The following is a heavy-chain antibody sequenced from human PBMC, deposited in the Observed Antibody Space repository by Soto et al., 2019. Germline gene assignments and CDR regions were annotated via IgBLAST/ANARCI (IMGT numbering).Heavy chain of an antibody. CDR1: GLIFSDVW. V-gene: IGHV3-15*01. D-gene: IGHD1-1*01. J-gene: IGHJ4*02. CDR2: IKTKPDDGTI. CDR3: TTSNLGVDF. Sequence: LRLSCAASGLIFSDVWMTWVRQAPGKGLEWVGRIKTKPDDGTIDYAAPVRGRFTISRDDSKNTLYLQMTSLTPDDTGVYYCTTSNLGVDFWGPGTLVTVSS.